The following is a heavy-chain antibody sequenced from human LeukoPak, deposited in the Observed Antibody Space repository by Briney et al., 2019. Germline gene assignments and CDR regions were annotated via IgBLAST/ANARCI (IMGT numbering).Heavy chain of an antibody. J-gene: IGHJ4*02. CDR3: ARDGSGGSLYAGFDY. CDR2: ISYDGSNK. D-gene: IGHD3-16*01. V-gene: IGHV3-30*04. Sequence: PGGSLRLSCAASGFTFSSYAMHWVRQAPGKGLEWVAVISYDGSNKYYADSVKGRFTISRDNSKNTLYLQMNSLRAEDTAVYYCARDGSGGSLYAGFDYWGQGTLVTVSS. CDR1: GFTFSSYA.